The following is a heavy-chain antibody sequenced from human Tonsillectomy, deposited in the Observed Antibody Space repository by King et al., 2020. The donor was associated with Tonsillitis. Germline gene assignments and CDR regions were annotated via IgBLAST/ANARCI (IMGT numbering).Heavy chain of an antibody. D-gene: IGHD3-22*01. V-gene: IGHV4-30-4*07. CDR3: AAGRVQWLYDPRDPIGRRATTWFDS. J-gene: IGHJ5*01. CDR1: GASIGSSRHS. Sequence: QLQESGPRLVKPSQTLSLTCAVSGASIGSSRHSWTWIRQSPGKGLEWIAHIDSSESTNYNPSLQSRVTLSMDSSRNQFFINVNSVTAADTALYYCAAGRVQWLYDPRDPIGRRATTWFDSWGPGILVTVSS. CDR2: IDSSEST.